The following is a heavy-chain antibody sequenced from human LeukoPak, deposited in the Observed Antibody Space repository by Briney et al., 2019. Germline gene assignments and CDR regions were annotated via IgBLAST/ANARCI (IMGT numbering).Heavy chain of an antibody. CDR1: GFTFSNAW. D-gene: IGHD6-19*01. V-gene: IGHV3-15*01. CDR3: AKDRFSGSGSYTYGAFDI. CDR2: IKSKTDGGTT. Sequence: GGSLRLSCAASGFTFSNAWMSWVRQAPGKGLEWVGRIKSKTDGGTTDYAAPVKGRFTISRDDSKNTLYLQMNSLRAEDTAVYYCAKDRFSGSGSYTYGAFDIWGQGTMVTVSS. J-gene: IGHJ3*02.